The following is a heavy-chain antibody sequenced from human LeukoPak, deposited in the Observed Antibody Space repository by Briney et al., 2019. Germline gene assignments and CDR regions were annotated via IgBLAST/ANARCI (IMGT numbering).Heavy chain of an antibody. Sequence: SETLSLTCAVYGGSFSGYYWSWIRQPPGKGLEWIGEINHSGSTNYNPSLKSRVTISVDTSKNQFSLKLSSVTAADTAVYYCARENYYGSVSNYAYYFSGMDVWGQGTTVTVSS. CDR3: ARENYYGSVSNYAYYFSGMDV. CDR2: INHSGST. CDR1: GGSFSGYY. D-gene: IGHD3-10*01. J-gene: IGHJ6*02. V-gene: IGHV4-34*01.